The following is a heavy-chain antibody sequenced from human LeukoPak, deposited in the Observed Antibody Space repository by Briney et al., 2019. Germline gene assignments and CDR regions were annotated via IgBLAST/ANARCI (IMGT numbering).Heavy chain of an antibody. CDR1: GFTFSASP. V-gene: IGHV3-30*02. D-gene: IGHD4-11*01. Sequence: GGSLRLSCAASGFTFSASPMHWVRQAPGKGLEWVAFIRYDGSNKYYADSVKGRFTISRDNSKNTLYLQMNSLRAEDTAVYYCAKDDYSNPGYYYYMDVWGKGTTVTVSS. J-gene: IGHJ6*03. CDR2: IRYDGSNK. CDR3: AKDDYSNPGYYYYMDV.